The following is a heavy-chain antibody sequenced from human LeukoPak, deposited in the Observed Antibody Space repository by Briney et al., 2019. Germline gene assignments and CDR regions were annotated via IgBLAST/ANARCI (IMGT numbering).Heavy chain of an antibody. Sequence: SVKVSCKASGGTFSSYAISWVRQAPGQGLEWMGGIIPIFGTANYAQKFQGRVTITADESTSTAYMELSSLRSEDTAVYYCARGVLRDCGGDCYIPHDAFDIWGQGTMVTVSS. CDR2: IIPIFGTA. J-gene: IGHJ3*02. CDR1: GGTFSSYA. CDR3: ARGVLRDCGGDCYIPHDAFDI. V-gene: IGHV1-69*13. D-gene: IGHD2-21*01.